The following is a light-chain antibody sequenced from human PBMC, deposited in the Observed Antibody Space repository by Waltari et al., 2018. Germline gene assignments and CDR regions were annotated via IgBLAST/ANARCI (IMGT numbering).Light chain of an antibody. Sequence: NFMLTQPHSVSESPGKTVIISCTRRSGSIASNYVHWYQQRPGSAPTIVIYEDNLRPSGVPDRFSGSIESSSNTASLTISGLTAEVEADYYCQSFDDKTALFGGGTKLTVL. V-gene: IGLV6-57*03. J-gene: IGLJ2*01. CDR1: SGSIASNY. CDR2: EDN. CDR3: QSFDDKTAL.